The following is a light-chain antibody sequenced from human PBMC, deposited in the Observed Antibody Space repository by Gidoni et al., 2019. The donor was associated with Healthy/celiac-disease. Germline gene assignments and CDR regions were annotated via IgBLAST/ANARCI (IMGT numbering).Light chain of an antibody. CDR3: QQYGSSRWT. Sequence: DIVLTQSPGTLSLSPGERATLSCRASQSVSSSYLAWYQQKPGQAPRLLIYGASSRATGIPDRFSGSGSGTDFTLTISRLEPEDVAVYYCQQYGSSRWTFSGGTKVENK. CDR1: QSVSSSY. V-gene: IGKV3-20*01. CDR2: GAS. J-gene: IGKJ4*01.